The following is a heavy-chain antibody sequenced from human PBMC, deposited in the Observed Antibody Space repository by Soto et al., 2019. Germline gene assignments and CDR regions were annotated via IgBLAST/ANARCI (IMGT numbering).Heavy chain of an antibody. V-gene: IGHV4-34*01. Sequence: SETLSLTCAVYGGSFSGYYWSWIRQPPGKGLEWIGEINHSGSTNYNPSLKRRVTISVDTSKNQFSLTLGSVTAADTAVYYCARADYSSNTYYFDDWGQGTLVTVSS. D-gene: IGHD4-4*01. CDR3: ARADYSSNTYYFDD. CDR2: INHSGST. J-gene: IGHJ4*02. CDR1: GGSFSGYY.